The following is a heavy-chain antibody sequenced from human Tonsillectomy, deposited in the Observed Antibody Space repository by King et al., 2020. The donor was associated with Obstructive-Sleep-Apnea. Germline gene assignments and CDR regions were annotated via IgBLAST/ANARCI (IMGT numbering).Heavy chain of an antibody. Sequence: VQLVESGGGLVKPGGSLRLSCAASGFTFSNAWMSWVRQSPGKGLEWVGRIKSKTDGGTTDYAAPVKGRFTISRDDSKNTLYLQMNSLKTEDTAVYYCTETSGSYTDNYYFDYWGQGTLVTVSS. D-gene: IGHD1-26*01. V-gene: IGHV3-15*01. CDR2: IKSKTDGGTT. J-gene: IGHJ4*02. CDR3: TETSGSYTDNYYFDY. CDR1: GFTFSNAW.